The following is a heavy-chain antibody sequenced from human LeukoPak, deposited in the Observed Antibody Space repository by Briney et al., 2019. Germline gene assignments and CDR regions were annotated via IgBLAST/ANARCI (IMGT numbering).Heavy chain of an antibody. Sequence: PSETLSLTCTVSGGSICTYYWSWIRQPPGKGLEWIGEINHSGSTNYNPSLKSRVTISVDTSKNQFSLKLSSVTAADTAVYYCARGIRGYYDSSGYPWGQGTLVTVSS. CDR1: GGSICTYY. CDR2: INHSGST. D-gene: IGHD3-22*01. J-gene: IGHJ5*02. V-gene: IGHV4-34*01. CDR3: ARGIRGYYDSSGYP.